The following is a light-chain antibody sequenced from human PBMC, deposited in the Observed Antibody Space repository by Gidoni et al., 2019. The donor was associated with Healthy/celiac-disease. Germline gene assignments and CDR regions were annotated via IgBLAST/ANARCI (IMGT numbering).Light chain of an antibody. CDR2: KAS. CDR1: QSISSW. J-gene: IGKJ1*01. Sequence: DIQMTQSPATLSTSVGDRVTITCRASQSISSWLAWYQQKPGKAPKLLIDKASSLESGVPSRFSGSGSATEFTLTISSLQHDDFATYYCQQYNSYPWTFGQGTKVEIK. V-gene: IGKV1-5*03. CDR3: QQYNSYPWT.